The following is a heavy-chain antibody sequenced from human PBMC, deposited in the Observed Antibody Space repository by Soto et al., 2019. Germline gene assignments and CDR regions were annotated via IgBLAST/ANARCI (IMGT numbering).Heavy chain of an antibody. V-gene: IGHV1-46*01. CDR2: INPSAGST. J-gene: IGHJ4*02. D-gene: IGHD7-27*01. CDR1: GYTFTSYY. Sequence: QVQLVQSGAEVKKPGASVKVSCKASGYTFTSYYMHWVRQAPGQGLEWMGIINPSAGSTNYAQKFQGRVTMTRDTATGTVYMELSSLRSEDTALYYCARARTGDFDYWGQGTLVTVSS. CDR3: ARARTGDFDY.